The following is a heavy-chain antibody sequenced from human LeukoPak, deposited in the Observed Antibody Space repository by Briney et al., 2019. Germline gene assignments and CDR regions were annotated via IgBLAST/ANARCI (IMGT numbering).Heavy chain of an antibody. CDR2: ISSSSSYI. J-gene: IGHJ4*02. V-gene: IGHV3-21*01. Sequence: GGSLRLSCAASGFTFSSYSMNWVRQAPGKGLEWVSSISSSSSYIYYADSVKGRFTISRDNAKNSLYLQMNSLRAEDTAVYYCARELVGATRVRYFDYWGQGTLVTVSS. D-gene: IGHD1-26*01. CDR3: ARELVGATRVRYFDY. CDR1: GFTFSSYS.